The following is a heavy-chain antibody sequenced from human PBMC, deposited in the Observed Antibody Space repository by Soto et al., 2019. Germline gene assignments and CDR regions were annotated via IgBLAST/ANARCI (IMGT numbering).Heavy chain of an antibody. J-gene: IGHJ5*02. CDR2: ITGSGRST. CDR1: GFTFGSYA. Sequence: GGSLRLSCAASGFTFGSYAMSWVRQAPGGEPEWVSAITGSGRSTYYTDSVEGRFAISRDNSKSTLYLQMNGLRAEDTAVYYCAKTIGPENLTGTTRVNRFDPWGQGTLVTVSS. D-gene: IGHD1-7*01. V-gene: IGHV3-23*01. CDR3: AKTIGPENLTGTTRVNRFDP.